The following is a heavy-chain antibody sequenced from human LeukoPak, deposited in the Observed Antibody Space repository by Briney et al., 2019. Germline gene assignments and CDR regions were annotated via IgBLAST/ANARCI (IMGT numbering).Heavy chain of an antibody. CDR3: ASGLLSIAAAGNYYYYYMDV. CDR2: INPSGGST. J-gene: IGHJ6*03. D-gene: IGHD6-13*01. Sequence: ASVKVSCKASGYTFTSYYMHWVRQAPGQGLEWMGIINPSGGSTSYAQKFQGRVTMTRDTSTSTVYMELSSLRSEDTAVYYCASGLLSIAAAGNYYYYYMDVWGKGTTVTISS. V-gene: IGHV1-46*01. CDR1: GYTFTSYY.